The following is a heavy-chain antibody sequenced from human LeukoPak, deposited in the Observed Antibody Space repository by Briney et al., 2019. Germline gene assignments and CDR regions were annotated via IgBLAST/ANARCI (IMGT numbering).Heavy chain of an antibody. D-gene: IGHD3-22*01. J-gene: IGHJ4*02. Sequence: GGSLRLSCAASGFNFRLFAMHWVRQAPGKGLEWVSGIGGSAATFYADSVKGRFTISRDNSKNTLYLQMNSLRAEDTAVYYCAKDKGLGYYDSRETGGFFDYWGQGTLVTVSS. CDR1: GFNFRLFA. V-gene: IGHV3-23*01. CDR3: AKDKGLGYYDSRETGGFFDY. CDR2: IGGSAAT.